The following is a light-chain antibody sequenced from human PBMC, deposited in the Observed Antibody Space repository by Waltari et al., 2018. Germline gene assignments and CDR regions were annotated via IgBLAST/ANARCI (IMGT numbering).Light chain of an antibody. CDR1: QSISSY. CDR3: QQYYTYPWT. CDR2: AAS. Sequence: IRLTQSPSSISASTGDRVTITCRANQSISSYLAWYQQKPGKAPNLLIYAASTLQSGVPSRFSGSGSRTDFTLTISCLQSEDFATFYCQQYYTYPWTFGQGTKVEVK. J-gene: IGKJ1*01. V-gene: IGKV1-8*01.